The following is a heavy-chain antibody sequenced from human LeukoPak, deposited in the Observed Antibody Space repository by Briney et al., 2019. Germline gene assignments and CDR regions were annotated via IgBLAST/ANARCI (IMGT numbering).Heavy chain of an antibody. CDR1: GFTFSRYS. CDR3: ARDYGDYVFDY. V-gene: IGHV3-21*01. D-gene: IGHD4-17*01. CDR2: ISSSSSYI. J-gene: IGHJ4*02. Sequence: PGGSLSLFCAASGFTFSRYSMNWVRQAPGKGLEWVSFISSSSSYIYYADSVKGRFTISRDNAKNSLYLQMNSLRAEDTAVYFCARDYGDYVFDYWGQGTLVTASS.